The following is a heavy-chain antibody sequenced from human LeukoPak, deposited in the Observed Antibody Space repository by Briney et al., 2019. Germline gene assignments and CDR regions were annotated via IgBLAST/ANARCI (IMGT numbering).Heavy chain of an antibody. CDR2: IYYSGST. CDR1: GGSISSHY. D-gene: IGHD3-10*01. V-gene: IGHV4-59*11. Sequence: PSETLSLTCTVSGGSISSHYWSWIRQPPGKRLEWIGYIYYSGSTNYNPSLKSRVTISVDTSKNQFSLKLSSVTAADTAVYYCARGSLWFGEPDGSVFDYWGQGTLVTVSS. J-gene: IGHJ4*02. CDR3: ARGSLWFGEPDGSVFDY.